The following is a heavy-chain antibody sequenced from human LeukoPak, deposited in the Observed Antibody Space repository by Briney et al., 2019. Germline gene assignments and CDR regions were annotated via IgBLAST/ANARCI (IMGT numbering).Heavy chain of an antibody. CDR2: ISYDGSNK. J-gene: IGHJ4*02. V-gene: IGHV3-30*04. CDR3: AKLGVAAAGPGGPFDY. CDR1: GFTFSSYA. D-gene: IGHD6-13*01. Sequence: GRSLRLSCAASGFTFSSYAMHWVRQAPGKGLEWVAVISYDGSNKYYADSVKGRFTISRDNSKNTLYLQMNSLRAEDTAVYYCAKLGVAAAGPGGPFDYWGQGTLVTVSS.